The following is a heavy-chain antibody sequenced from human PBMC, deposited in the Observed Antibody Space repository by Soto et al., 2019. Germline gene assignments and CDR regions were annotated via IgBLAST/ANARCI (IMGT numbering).Heavy chain of an antibody. Sequence: ASVKVSCMASGGTLSTYAISWLRQAPGQGLEWMGGIIPIFGTANYAQKFQGRVTITADKSTSTAYMELSSLTSEDTAIYYCATDDSHGYYTFDYWGQGSLVTVSS. J-gene: IGHJ4*02. CDR3: ATDDSHGYYTFDY. CDR1: GGTLSTYA. D-gene: IGHD3-22*01. CDR2: IIPIFGTA. V-gene: IGHV1-69*06.